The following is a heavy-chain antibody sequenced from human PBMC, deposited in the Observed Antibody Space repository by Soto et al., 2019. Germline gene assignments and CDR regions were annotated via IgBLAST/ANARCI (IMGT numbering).Heavy chain of an antibody. CDR1: GFTFSNYP. Sequence: EVQVSESGGGLVQPGGSLRLSCATSGFTFSNYPMNWVRQAPGKGLEWVSGISAGGDRTYYADSVKGRFTIFRDNSKNSVSPRMNSLRVEATAVYYCARRVWGQGTLVTVSS. V-gene: IGHV3-23*01. J-gene: IGHJ4*02. CDR3: ARRV. CDR2: ISAGGDRT.